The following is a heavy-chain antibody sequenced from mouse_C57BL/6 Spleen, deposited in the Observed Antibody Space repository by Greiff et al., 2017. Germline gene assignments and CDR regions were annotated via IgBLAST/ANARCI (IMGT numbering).Heavy chain of an antibody. V-gene: IGHV1-50*01. Sequence: QVQLQQPGAELVKPGASVKLSCKASGYTFTSYWMQWVKQRPGHGLEWIGEIDPSDSYTNYNQKFKGKATLTVDTSSSTAYMQLSSLTSEDSAVYYCARSYYGSSHWDFDVWGTGTTVTVSS. CDR3: ARSYYGSSHWDFDV. CDR1: GYTFTSYW. D-gene: IGHD1-1*01. CDR2: IDPSDSYT. J-gene: IGHJ1*03.